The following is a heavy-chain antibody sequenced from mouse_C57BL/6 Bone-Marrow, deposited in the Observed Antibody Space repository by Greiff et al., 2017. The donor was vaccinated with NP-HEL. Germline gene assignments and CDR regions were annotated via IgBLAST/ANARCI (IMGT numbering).Heavy chain of an antibody. CDR2: INPSNGGT. CDR3: ARDIYDGYDYFDY. CDR1: GYTFTSYW. V-gene: IGHV1-53*01. D-gene: IGHD2-3*01. J-gene: IGHJ2*01. Sequence: VKLVESGTELVKPGASVKLSCKASGYTFTSYWMHWVKQRPGQGLEWIGNINPSNGGTNYNEKFKSKATLTVDKSSSTAYMQLSSLTSEDSAVYYCARDIYDGYDYFDYWGQGTTLTVSS.